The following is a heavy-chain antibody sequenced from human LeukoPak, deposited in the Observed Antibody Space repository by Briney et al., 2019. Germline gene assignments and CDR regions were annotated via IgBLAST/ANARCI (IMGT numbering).Heavy chain of an antibody. Sequence: GGSLRLSCAASGFTLSSYAMSWVRQAPGQGLEWASSISASGGSTNYADSVKGRFTISRDNSKNTVYLQMKNLRAEDTAVYYCAKVMKGSERLTMVRGVIIKTAGLYYMDVWGKGTTVTVSS. V-gene: IGHV3-23*01. D-gene: IGHD3-10*01. CDR1: GFTLSSYA. CDR2: ISASGGST. J-gene: IGHJ6*03. CDR3: AKVMKGSERLTMVRGVIIKTAGLYYMDV.